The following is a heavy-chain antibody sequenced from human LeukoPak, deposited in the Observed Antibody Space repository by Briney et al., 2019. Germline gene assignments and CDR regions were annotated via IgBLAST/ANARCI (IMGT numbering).Heavy chain of an antibody. CDR1: GYDFSDLY. V-gene: IGHV1-2*02. J-gene: IGHJ5*02. CDR3: ATASVTRMRDP. Sequence: ASVKVSCKASGYDFSDLYFHWVRQAPGQGLEWMGWINPYSGASIYAQKFQGRVTMETSSSTVYMQLSRLRYDDTAVYYCATASVTRMRDPWGQGTLATVSS. CDR2: INPYSGAS.